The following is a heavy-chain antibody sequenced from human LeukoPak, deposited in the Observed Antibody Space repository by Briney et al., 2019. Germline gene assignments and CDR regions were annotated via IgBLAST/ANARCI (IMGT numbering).Heavy chain of an antibody. CDR3: ARDAGTPEGPLGY. V-gene: IGHV3-30*01. J-gene: IGHJ4*02. CDR2: ISSDGNRN. CDR1: GFTFSYYA. Sequence: GGSLRLSCAASGFTFSYYAMHWVRQAPGKGLEWVALISSDGNRNNYADSVRGRFTISRDNSKNTLILQMDSLRGEDSAVYYCARDAGTPEGPLGYWGQGSLVTVSS.